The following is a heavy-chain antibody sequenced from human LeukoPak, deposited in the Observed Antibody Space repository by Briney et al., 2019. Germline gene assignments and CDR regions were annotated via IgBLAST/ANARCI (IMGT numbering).Heavy chain of an antibody. J-gene: IGHJ4*02. CDR3: ARSPKGYYDSSGYFDY. CDR1: GGSLSSSSYY. CDR2: IYYSGST. Sequence: SETLSLTCTVYGGSLSSSSYYWGWIRQPPGKGLEWFGRIYYSGSTYYNPSLKSRVTISVDTSKNQFSLKLSSVTAADTAVYYCARSPKGYYDSSGYFDYWGQGTLVTVSS. D-gene: IGHD3-22*01. V-gene: IGHV4-39*07.